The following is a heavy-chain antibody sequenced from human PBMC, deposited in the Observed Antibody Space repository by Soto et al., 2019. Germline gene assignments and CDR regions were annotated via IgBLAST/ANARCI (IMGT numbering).Heavy chain of an antibody. CDR3: ASYYGSGIYHPKY. D-gene: IGHD3-10*01. J-gene: IGHJ4*02. V-gene: IGHV3-74*01. CDR2: INSDGRST. Sequence: EVQLVESGGGLVQPGGSLGLSCAAPGFPFSSYWMHWVRQAPGKGLVWVSRINSDGRSTSYADSVKGRFTISRDNAKNTLYLQMNSLRAEDTAVYYCASYYGSGIYHPKYWGQGTLVTVAS. CDR1: GFPFSSYW.